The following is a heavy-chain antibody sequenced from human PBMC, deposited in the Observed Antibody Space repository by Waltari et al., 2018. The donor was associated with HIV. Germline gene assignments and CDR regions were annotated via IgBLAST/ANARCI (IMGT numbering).Heavy chain of an antibody. J-gene: IGHJ6*02. D-gene: IGHD4-17*01. CDR2: ISYEGSNK. CDR3: AKDKDSTVTTIFYYYGMDV. V-gene: IGHV3-30*18. Sequence: QVQLVESGGGVVQPGRSLRLSCAASGLTFRSYGMHWVRPAPGKGLEWVAVISYEGSNKDYADSVKGRFTISRDNSKNKLYLQMSSLRAEDTAVYYCAKDKDSTVTTIFYYYGMDVWGQGTTVTVSS. CDR1: GLTFRSYG.